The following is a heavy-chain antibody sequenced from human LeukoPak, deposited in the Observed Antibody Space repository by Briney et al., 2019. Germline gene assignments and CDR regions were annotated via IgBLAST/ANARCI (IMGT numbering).Heavy chain of an antibody. D-gene: IGHD6-6*01. Sequence: PGGSLRLSCAASGFTFSSYWMSWVRQAPGKRLEWVANINQDGSEKYYVDSVKGRFIISRDNARNSLFLQMNILTAEDTAIYYCVREGAYSTSSAAGYWGQGTLVSVSS. CDR3: VREGAYSTSSAAGY. V-gene: IGHV3-7*01. CDR1: GFTFSSYW. J-gene: IGHJ4*02. CDR2: INQDGSEK.